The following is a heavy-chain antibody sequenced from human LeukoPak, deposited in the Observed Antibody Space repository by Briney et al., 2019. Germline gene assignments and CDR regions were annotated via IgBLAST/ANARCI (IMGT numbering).Heavy chain of an antibody. J-gene: IGHJ5*02. CDR1: RGSISGYS. Sequence: PSETLSLTCTVSRGSISGYSWSWIRQSPGGGLEWIGYIYYSGDTTYNPSRRSQATMSVDTSKNQFSLQLRSMTTADTSVYYCVRGPYGASISKWFAPSGQGTPVIVSP. CDR3: VRGPYGASISKWFAP. D-gene: IGHD4/OR15-4a*01. CDR2: IYYSGDT. V-gene: IGHV4-59*01.